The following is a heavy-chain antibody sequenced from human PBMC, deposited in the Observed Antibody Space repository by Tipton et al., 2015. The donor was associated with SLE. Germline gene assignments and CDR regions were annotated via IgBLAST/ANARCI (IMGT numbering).Heavy chain of an antibody. CDR2: IYTSGST. J-gene: IGHJ4*02. V-gene: IGHV4-61*09. CDR1: GGSISSGSYY. Sequence: TLSLTCTVSGGSISSGSYYWSWIRQPAGKGLEWIGYIYTSGSTNYNPSLKSRVTISVDTSKNQFSLKLSSVTAADTAVYYCAREGGSSGFSYYFDYWGQGTLVTVSS. CDR3: AREGGSSGFSYYFDY. D-gene: IGHD6-19*01.